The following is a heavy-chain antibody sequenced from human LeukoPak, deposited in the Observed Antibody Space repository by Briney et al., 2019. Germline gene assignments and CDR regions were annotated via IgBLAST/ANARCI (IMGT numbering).Heavy chain of an antibody. V-gene: IGHV4-31*03. CDR2: IYYSGDT. D-gene: IGHD2-15*01. CDR1: GGSISGGGYY. J-gene: IGHJ4*02. CDR3: ARVRLDRGTFFDY. Sequence: SETLSLTCTVSGGSISGGGYYWSWIRRHPGKGLEWIGYIYYSGDTYYNPSLESRITISVDTSKNQFSLKLNSVTAADTAVYYCARVRLDRGTFFDYWGQGTLVTVSS.